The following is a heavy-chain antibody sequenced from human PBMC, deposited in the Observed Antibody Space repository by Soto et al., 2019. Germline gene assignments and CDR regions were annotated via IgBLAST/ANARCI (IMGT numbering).Heavy chain of an antibody. CDR1: KFTFSSYW. CDR3: TSSGSYDIAWFDP. V-gene: IGHV3-74*01. Sequence: RSLRLSCASSKFTFSSYWMHWVRQAPGKGLVWVSRIDPDGSTTYYADSVKGRFTISRDNAKNTLYLQLNSLRAEDTAVYYCTSSGSYDIAWFDPWGQGTLVTVSS. J-gene: IGHJ5*02. CDR2: IDPDGSTT. D-gene: IGHD3-10*01.